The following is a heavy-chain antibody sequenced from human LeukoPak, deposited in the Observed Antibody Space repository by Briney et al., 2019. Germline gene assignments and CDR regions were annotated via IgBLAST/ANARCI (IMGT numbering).Heavy chain of an antibody. J-gene: IGHJ4*02. D-gene: IGHD3-9*01. CDR1: GFTFSSYA. V-gene: IGHV3-30-3*01. CDR2: ISYDGSNK. Sequence: GGSLRLSCAASGFTFSSYAMRWVRQAPGKGLEWVAVISYDGSNKYYADSVKGRFTISRDNSKNTLYLQMNSLRAEDTAVYYCARVALYDILTGYFPHWGQGTLVTVSS. CDR3: ARVALYDILTGYFPH.